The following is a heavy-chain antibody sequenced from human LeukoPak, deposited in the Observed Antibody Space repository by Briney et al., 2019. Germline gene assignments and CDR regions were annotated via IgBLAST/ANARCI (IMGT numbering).Heavy chain of an antibody. CDR1: GGSISGYY. Sequence: SETLSLTCTVSGGSISGYYWSWIRQPAGKGLEWIGRIYSSGTTDYNLFLKSRITMSVDTSKNHFSLNLTSVTAADTAVYYCARGGDSSGYEGRFDPWGQGTLVTVSS. D-gene: IGHD3-22*01. CDR3: ARGGDSSGYEGRFDP. V-gene: IGHV4-4*07. J-gene: IGHJ5*02. CDR2: IYSSGTT.